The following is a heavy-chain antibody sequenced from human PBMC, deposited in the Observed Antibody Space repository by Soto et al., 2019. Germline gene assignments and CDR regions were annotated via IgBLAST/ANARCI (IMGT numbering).Heavy chain of an antibody. D-gene: IGHD6-13*01. CDR2: ISSSGSTI. Sequence: SGGSLRLSCAASGFTFSSYEMNWVRPAPGKGLEWVSYISSSGSTIYYADSVKGRFTISRDNAKNSLYLQMNSLRAEDTAVYYCASLFHYSSSWLSWFDPWGQGTLVTVSS. V-gene: IGHV3-48*03. CDR3: ASLFHYSSSWLSWFDP. CDR1: GFTFSSYE. J-gene: IGHJ5*02.